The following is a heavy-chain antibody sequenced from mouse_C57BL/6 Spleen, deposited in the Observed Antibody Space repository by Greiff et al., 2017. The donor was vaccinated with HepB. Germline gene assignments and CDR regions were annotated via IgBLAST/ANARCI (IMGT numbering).Heavy chain of an antibody. CDR1: GYTFTDYN. D-gene: IGHD2-4*01. CDR2: INPNNGGT. Sequence: EVQLKESGPELVKPGASVKIPCKASGYTFTDYNMDWVKQSHGKSLEWIGDINPNNGGTIYNQKFKGKATLTVDKSSSTAYMELRSLTSEDTAVYYCARGRIYYDYLYAMDYWGQGTSVTVSS. J-gene: IGHJ4*01. CDR3: ARGRIYYDYLYAMDY. V-gene: IGHV1-18*01.